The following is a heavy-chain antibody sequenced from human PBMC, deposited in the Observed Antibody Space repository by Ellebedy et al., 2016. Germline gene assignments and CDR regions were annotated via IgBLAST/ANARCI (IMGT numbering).Heavy chain of an antibody. CDR1: GFDFNTYW. CDR3: ARHRFGDVDY. Sequence: GESLKISXKGSGFDFNTYWIGWVRQMSGKGLEWMGLIYPGDSATRYSPSFQGRVTISADKSISTAYLQWSSLKASDTAMYYCARHRFGDVDYWGQGTLVTVSS. CDR2: IYPGDSAT. D-gene: IGHD3-16*01. V-gene: IGHV5-51*01. J-gene: IGHJ4*02.